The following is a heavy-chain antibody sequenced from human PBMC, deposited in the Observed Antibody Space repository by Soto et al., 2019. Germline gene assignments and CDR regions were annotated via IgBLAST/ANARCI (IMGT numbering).Heavy chain of an antibody. D-gene: IGHD3-3*01. V-gene: IGHV1-18*01. J-gene: IGHJ5*02. CDR1: GYTFNTYG. Sequence: ASVKVSCKTSGYTFNTYGINWVRQAPGQGLELMGWISAYDGKTTYAEKYQGRVTLTTDTSTSTAYMELRSLRSDDTAIYYCARDPHEFWTSYWFDPWGQGTPVTVSS. CDR2: ISAYDGKT. CDR3: ARDPHEFWTSYWFDP.